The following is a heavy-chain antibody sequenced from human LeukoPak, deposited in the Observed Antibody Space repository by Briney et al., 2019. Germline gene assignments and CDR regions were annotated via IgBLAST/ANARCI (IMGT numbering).Heavy chain of an antibody. J-gene: IGHJ6*03. CDR2: INHSGST. V-gene: IGHV4-34*01. D-gene: IGHD6-19*01. CDR1: GGSFSGYY. Sequence: NPSETLSLTCAVYGGSFSGYYWSWIRQPPGKGLEWIGEINHSGSTNYNPSLKSRVTISVDTSKNQFSLKLRSVTAADTAVYYCARVTTAGSYYMDVWGKGTTVTVSS. CDR3: ARVTTAGSYYMDV.